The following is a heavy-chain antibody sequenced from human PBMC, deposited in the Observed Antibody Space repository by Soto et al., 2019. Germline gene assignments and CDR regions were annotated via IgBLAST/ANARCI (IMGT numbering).Heavy chain of an antibody. D-gene: IGHD5-18*01. CDR1: GCSLRTSGVG. J-gene: IGHJ4*02. CDR2: IYWDDDK. V-gene: IGHV2-5*02. Sequence: SGPTLVNPTQTLTLTCTFSGCSLRTSGVGVGWIRQPPEKALEWLRIIYWDDDKRYSPSLKSRVTITKDTFKNQLVLTMTNMDPVDTATYYCAHLPWKQLWPRAPVVYWGQGTPVTVSS. CDR3: AHLPWKQLWPRAPVVY.